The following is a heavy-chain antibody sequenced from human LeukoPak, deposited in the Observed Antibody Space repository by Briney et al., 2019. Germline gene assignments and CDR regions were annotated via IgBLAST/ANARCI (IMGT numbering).Heavy chain of an antibody. CDR1: GGSISSGGYY. J-gene: IGHJ4*02. D-gene: IGHD3-10*01. CDR2: IYYSGRT. V-gene: IGHV4-31*03. CDR3: ARENYYGSGNRLDY. Sequence: SETLSLTCTVSGGSISSGGYYWSWIRQHPGKGLEWIGYIYYSGRTSYNPSLNSRVTISVDTSKNQFSLKLSSVTAADTAVYYCARENYYGSGNRLDYWGQGTLVTVSS.